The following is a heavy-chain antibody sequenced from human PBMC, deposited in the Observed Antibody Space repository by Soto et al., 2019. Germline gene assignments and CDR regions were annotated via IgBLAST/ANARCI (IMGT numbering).Heavy chain of an antibody. D-gene: IGHD4-17*01. CDR2: IYPGDSDT. J-gene: IGHJ5*02. CDR1: GYSFTSYW. CDR3: ARQTPVGNWFDP. Sequence: GESPKISFKGSGYSFTSYWICWVRQIPGKGLEWMGIIYPGDSDTRYSPSFQGQVTISADKSISTAYLQWSSLKASDTATYYCARQTPVGNWFDPWGQGTLVTVSS. V-gene: IGHV5-51*01.